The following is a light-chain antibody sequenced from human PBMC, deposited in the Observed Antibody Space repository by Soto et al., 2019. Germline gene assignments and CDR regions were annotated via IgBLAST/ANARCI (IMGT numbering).Light chain of an antibody. Sequence: SYELTQPPSVSVAPGQTASITCGGNNIANKNVHWYQQKPGQAPVLVIYYNSDRPSGIPERISGSNSGNTATLTISRVEPGDEADYYCQVWDSSSDHPGVFGTGTKLTVL. CDR1: NIANKN. J-gene: IGLJ1*01. V-gene: IGLV3-21*04. CDR2: YNS. CDR3: QVWDSSSDHPGV.